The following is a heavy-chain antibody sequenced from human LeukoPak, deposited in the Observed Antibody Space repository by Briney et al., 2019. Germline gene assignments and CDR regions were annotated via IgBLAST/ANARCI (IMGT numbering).Heavy chain of an antibody. D-gene: IGHD1-7*01. Sequence: SETLSLTCAVYGGSFSGYYWSWIRQPPGKGLEWIGEINHSGSTNYNPSLKSRVTISVDTSKNQFSLKLSSVTAADTAVYYCARVSSGNWNYTFDIWGQGTMVTVSS. CDR3: ARVSSGNWNYTFDI. J-gene: IGHJ3*02. CDR2: INHSGST. CDR1: GGSFSGYY. V-gene: IGHV4-34*01.